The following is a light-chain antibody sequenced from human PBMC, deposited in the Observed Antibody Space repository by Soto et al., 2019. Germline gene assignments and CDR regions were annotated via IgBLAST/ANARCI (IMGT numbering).Light chain of an antibody. CDR3: SSYTRSDIFI. CDR2: EVT. J-gene: IGLJ1*01. Sequence: QSVLTQPACVSGSPGQSITISCTGTSSDVGAYNYVSWYQQHPDKAPKVMIYEVTNRPSGVSNRFSGSESGNTASLTISGLQAEDEADYYCSSYTRSDIFIFGTGTKVTVL. V-gene: IGLV2-14*01. CDR1: SSDVGAYNY.